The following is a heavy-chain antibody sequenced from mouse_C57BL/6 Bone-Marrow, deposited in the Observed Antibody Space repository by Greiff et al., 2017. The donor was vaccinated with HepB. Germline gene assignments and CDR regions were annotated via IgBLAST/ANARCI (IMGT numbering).Heavy chain of an antibody. V-gene: IGHV3-6*01. J-gene: IGHJ3*01. Sequence: VQLQQSGPGLVKPSQSLSLTCSVTGYSITSGYYWNWIRQFPGNKLEWMGYISYDGSNNYNPSLKNRISITRDTSKNQFFLKLNSVTTEDTATYYCARAPAYYSNYVAWFAYWGQGTLVTVSA. CDR2: ISYDGSN. CDR1: GYSITSGYY. D-gene: IGHD2-5*01. CDR3: ARAPAYYSNYVAWFAY.